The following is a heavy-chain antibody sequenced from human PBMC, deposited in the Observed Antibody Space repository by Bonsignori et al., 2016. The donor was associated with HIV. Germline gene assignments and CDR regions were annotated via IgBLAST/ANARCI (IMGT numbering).Heavy chain of an antibody. Sequence: QVQLQQWGAGLLKPSETLSLTCAVYGGSFSGFYWSWIRQPPGTGLEWIGEILHSGNTNYNPSLKSRVTISADMSKNQFSLKLSSVTAADTAVYYCARGLGGLRLGELSFAPQYYYHIDVWGKGTTVTVSS. CDR1: GGSFSGFY. J-gene: IGHJ6*03. D-gene: IGHD3-16*02. CDR3: ARGLGGLRLGELSFAPQYYYHIDV. CDR2: ILHSGNT. V-gene: IGHV4-34*01.